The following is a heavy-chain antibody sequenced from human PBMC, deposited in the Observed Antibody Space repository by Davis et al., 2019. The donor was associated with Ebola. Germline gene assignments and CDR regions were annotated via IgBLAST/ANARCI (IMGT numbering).Heavy chain of an antibody. CDR2: MWYDGSRQ. V-gene: IGHV3-33*08. Sequence: PGGSLRLSCAASGFTFINYWMHWVRQAPGKGLEWVALMWYDGSRQYYADSVKGRFTVSRDNSRNILYLQMNSLRAEDTAVYYCARDTWYSGDDNGGDWGQGTLVTVSS. D-gene: IGHD1-26*01. CDR1: GFTFINYW. J-gene: IGHJ4*02. CDR3: ARDTWYSGDDNGGD.